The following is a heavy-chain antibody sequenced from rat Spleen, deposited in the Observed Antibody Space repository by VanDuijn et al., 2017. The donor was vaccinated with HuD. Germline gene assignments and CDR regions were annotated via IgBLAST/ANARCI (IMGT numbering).Heavy chain of an antibody. J-gene: IGHJ4*01. CDR3: ARHLRVASGVMDV. D-gene: IGHD1-11*01. V-gene: IGHV2-43*01. CDR2: IWTGGNT. Sequence: QVQLKESGPGLVQPSQTLSLTCTVSGFSLTTYHVSWVRQPPGKGLEWMGVIWTGGNTAYNSLLKSRLSISRDTSKSQVFLKMNSLQPEDTGTYYCARHLRVASGVMDVWGQGASVTVSS. CDR1: GFSLTTYH.